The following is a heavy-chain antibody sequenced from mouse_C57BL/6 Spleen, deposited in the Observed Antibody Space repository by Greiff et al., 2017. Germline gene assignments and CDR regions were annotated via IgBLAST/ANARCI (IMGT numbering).Heavy chain of an antibody. Sequence: VQLQQPGAELVRPGSSVKLSCKASGYTFTSYWMDWVKQRPGQGLEWIGNIYPSDSETNYNQKFKDKAPLTVDKSSSTAYMQLSSLTSEDSAVYYCAREGRSYYFDYWGQGTTLTVSS. V-gene: IGHV1-61*01. CDR1: GYTFTSYW. J-gene: IGHJ2*01. CDR2: IYPSDSET. CDR3: AREGRSYYFDY.